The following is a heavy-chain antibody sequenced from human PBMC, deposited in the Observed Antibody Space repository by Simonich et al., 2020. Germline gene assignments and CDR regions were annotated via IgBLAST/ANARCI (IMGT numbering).Heavy chain of an antibody. J-gene: IGHJ4*02. D-gene: IGHD3-3*01. V-gene: IGHV3-23*01. CDR1: GFTFSSYA. CDR2: IRVSGGST. Sequence: EVQLLESGGGLVQHGGSLRLSCAASGFTFSSYAMSWVRQAPGKGRGWVSAIRVSGGSTYYADPVKGRFTISRDNSKNTRYLQMNSLRAEDTAVYYCAKDRYYNFWSGYYDYWGQGTLVTVSS. CDR3: AKDRYYNFWSGYYDY.